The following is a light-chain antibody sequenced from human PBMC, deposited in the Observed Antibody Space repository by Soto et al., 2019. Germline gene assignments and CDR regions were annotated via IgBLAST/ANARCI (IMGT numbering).Light chain of an antibody. CDR1: QSISSY. CDR2: AAS. Sequence: DIQMTQSPSSLSASVGDRVTITCRAGQSISSYLNWYQQKPGKAPKLLIYAASSLQSGVPSRFSGSGSGTDFTLTIAGLQPEDSASYFCQQSISAPLTFGGGTKVDIK. V-gene: IGKV1-39*01. CDR3: QQSISAPLT. J-gene: IGKJ4*01.